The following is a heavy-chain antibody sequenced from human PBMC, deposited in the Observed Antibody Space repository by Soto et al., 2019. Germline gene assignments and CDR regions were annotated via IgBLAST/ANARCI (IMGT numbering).Heavy chain of an antibody. CDR1: GYTFTSYG. J-gene: IGHJ4*02. D-gene: IGHD1-26*01. CDR3: ARDQVGATGDY. Sequence: QIQLVQSGAEVKKPGASVKVSCKASGYTFTSYGISWVRQAPGQGLEWMGWISAYNGNRNYAQKVQGRVTMTTDTSTNTAYMELRSRRSDDTAVYYCARDQVGATGDYWGQGTLVTVSS. V-gene: IGHV1-18*01. CDR2: ISAYNGNR.